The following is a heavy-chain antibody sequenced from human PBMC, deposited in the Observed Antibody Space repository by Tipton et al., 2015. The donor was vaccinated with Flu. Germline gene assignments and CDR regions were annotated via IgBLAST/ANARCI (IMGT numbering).Heavy chain of an antibody. J-gene: IGHJ4*02. Sequence: TLYLTCSVSGDSIGSDYYWGWVRQPPGKGLEWIGSVSHSGRTYYNPSLKSRVTISVDTWKTQFSLKLTSVTAADTAVYYCARLTYYYGSGTSDYWGQGTLVTVSS. CDR2: VSHSGRT. CDR1: GDSIGSDYY. CDR3: ARLTYYYGSGTSDY. V-gene: IGHV4-38-2*01. D-gene: IGHD3-10*01.